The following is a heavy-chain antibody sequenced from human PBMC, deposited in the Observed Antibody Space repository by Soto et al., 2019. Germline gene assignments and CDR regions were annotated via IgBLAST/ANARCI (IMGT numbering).Heavy chain of an antibody. V-gene: IGHV3-23*01. J-gene: IGHJ3*02. CDR1: GFTFSSYA. CDR2: ISGSGGST. Sequence: LRLSCAASGFTFSSYAMSWVRQAPGKGLEWVSAISGSGGSTYYADSVKGRFTISRDNSKNTLYLQMNSLRAEDTAVYYCAKELKYYYDTSGYLGFAFDIWGQGTMVTVSS. D-gene: IGHD3-22*01. CDR3: AKELKYYYDTSGYLGFAFDI.